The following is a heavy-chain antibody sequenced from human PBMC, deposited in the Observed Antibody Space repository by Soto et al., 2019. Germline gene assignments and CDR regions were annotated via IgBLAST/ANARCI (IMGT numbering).Heavy chain of an antibody. CDR2: IWNDGCNK. CDR1: GFTFSSYA. CDR3: ARAYDFWSGIDY. Sequence: QVQLVGSGGGVVQPGRSLRLSCAASGFTFSSYAMHWVRQAPGKGLDWVAVIWNDGCNKYYADSVQGRFTISRDNSKNTLYLQMNSLRAEDTALYYCARAYDFWSGIDYWGQGILVNVSS. D-gene: IGHD3-3*01. J-gene: IGHJ4*02. V-gene: IGHV3-33*01.